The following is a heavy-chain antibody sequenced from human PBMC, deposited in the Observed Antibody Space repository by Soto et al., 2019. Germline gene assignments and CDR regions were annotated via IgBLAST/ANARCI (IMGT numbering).Heavy chain of an antibody. CDR1: GGSISSYY. CDR2: IYYSGST. J-gene: IGHJ4*02. D-gene: IGHD3-10*01. Sequence: SETLSLTCTVSGGSISSYYWSWIRQPPGKGLEWIGYIYYSGSTNYNPSLKSRVTISVDTSKNQFSLKLSSVTAADTAVYYCASQGPQGKYYFDYWGQGTQVTVSS. V-gene: IGHV4-59*08. CDR3: ASQGPQGKYYFDY.